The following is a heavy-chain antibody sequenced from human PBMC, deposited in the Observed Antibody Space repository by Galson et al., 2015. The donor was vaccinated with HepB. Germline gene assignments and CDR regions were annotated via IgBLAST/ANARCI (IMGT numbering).Heavy chain of an antibody. J-gene: IGHJ5*02. CDR1: GFTFSSYG. CDR3: VKGSGFLDH. D-gene: IGHD6-25*01. CDR2: ISHDGSET. V-gene: IGHV3-30*18. Sequence: SLRLSCAASGFTFSSYGMHWVRQAPGKGLEWLAIISHDGSETYYADSVKGRFTISRDNSKKTLFLQMDSLRPEDTAVYHCVKGSGFLDHWGQGTLVTVSS.